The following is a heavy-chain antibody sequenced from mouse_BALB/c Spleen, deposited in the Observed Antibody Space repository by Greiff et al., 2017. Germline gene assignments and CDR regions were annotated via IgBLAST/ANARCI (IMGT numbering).Heavy chain of an antibody. CDR1: GFTFSSFG. CDR3: ARNWDDYAMDY. D-gene: IGHD4-1*01. V-gene: IGHV5-17*02. J-gene: IGHJ4*01. Sequence: EVKVVESGGGLVQPGGSRKLSCAASGFTFSSFGMHWVRQAPEKGLEWVAYISSGSSTIYYADTVKGRFTISRDNPKNTLFLQMTSLRSEDTAMYYCARNWDDYAMDYGGKGTSVTVSS. CDR2: ISSGSSTI.